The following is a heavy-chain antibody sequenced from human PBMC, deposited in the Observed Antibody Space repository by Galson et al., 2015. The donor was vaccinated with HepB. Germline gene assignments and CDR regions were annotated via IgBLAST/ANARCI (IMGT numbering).Heavy chain of an antibody. CDR1: GFVFNDSS. CDR3: TRAAAGRTATTTLA. V-gene: IGHV3-30-3*01. CDR2: VSFDGRNT. Sequence: SLRLSCAGSGFVFNDSSIHWVRQSPGKGLEWVAGVSFDGRNTYYADSVKGRFIISRDSSKKTVYLQMNSLRSKDTAVYYCTRAAAGRTATTTLAWGQGLLVTVSS. D-gene: IGHD4-17*01. J-gene: IGHJ5*02.